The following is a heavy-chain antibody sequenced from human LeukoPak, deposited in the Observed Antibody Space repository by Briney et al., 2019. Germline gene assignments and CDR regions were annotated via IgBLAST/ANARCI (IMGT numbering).Heavy chain of an antibody. D-gene: IGHD1-1*01. CDR2: IRSKANSYAT. J-gene: IGHJ4*02. V-gene: IGHV3-73*01. Sequence: GGSLRLSCAASGFTFSGSAMHWVRQASGKGLEWVGRIRSKANSYATAYAASVKGRFTISRDNSKNTLYLQMNSLRVEDTAVYYCARCTTGRTFGSLREIKRSREIDYWGQGTLVTVSS. CDR3: ARCTTGRTFGSLREIKRSREIDY. CDR1: GFTFSGSA.